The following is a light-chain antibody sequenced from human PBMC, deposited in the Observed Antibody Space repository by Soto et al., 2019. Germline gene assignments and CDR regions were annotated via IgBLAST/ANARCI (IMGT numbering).Light chain of an antibody. Sequence: QSVLTQPASVSGSPGQSITISCTGTSSDVGGYNYVSWYQQYPGKAPKLMIYDVSNRPSGVSNRFSGSKSGNTASLTISGLQAEDEADYYCSSYTTSNTFYVFGTGTKVTDL. J-gene: IGLJ1*01. CDR2: DVS. CDR1: SSDVGGYNY. V-gene: IGLV2-14*03. CDR3: SSYTTSNTFYV.